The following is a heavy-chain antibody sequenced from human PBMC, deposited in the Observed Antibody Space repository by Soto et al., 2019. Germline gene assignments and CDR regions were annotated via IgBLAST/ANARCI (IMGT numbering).Heavy chain of an antibody. J-gene: IGHJ6*02. CDR2: ISAYNGNT. D-gene: IGHD3-3*01. V-gene: IGHV1-18*01. Sequence: ASVKVSCKASGYTFTSYGISWVRQAPGQGLEWMGWISAYNGNTNYAQNLQGRVTMTTDTSTSTPYMELRSLRSDDTAAYYCARQPLRFLEWLSSRDYGMVVWGQGTTVTVSS. CDR1: GYTFTSYG. CDR3: ARQPLRFLEWLSSRDYGMVV.